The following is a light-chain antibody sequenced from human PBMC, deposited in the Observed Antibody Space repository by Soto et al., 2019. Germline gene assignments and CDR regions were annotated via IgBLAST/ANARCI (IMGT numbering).Light chain of an antibody. J-gene: IGLJ3*02. Sequence: QSALTQPRSVSGSPGQSVTISCSGTRSDVGGYNYVSWYQHHPGKAPKLTIYDGDKRPSGVPDRFSGSKSGNTASLPISGLQAEDEADYYCCSYGGNSSPGVVGGGTKVTVL. CDR1: RSDVGGYNY. CDR3: CSYGGNSSPGV. CDR2: DGD. V-gene: IGLV2-11*01.